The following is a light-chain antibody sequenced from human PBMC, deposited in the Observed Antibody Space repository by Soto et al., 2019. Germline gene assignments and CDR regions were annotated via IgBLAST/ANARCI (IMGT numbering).Light chain of an antibody. CDR2: GES. Sequence: EIVLTHSPGTLCLSPGERSTLSCRASQTVSSSYLAWYQQKTGQAPRLXINGESTRATGIPDRLSGSGSGTELSLTISRLQSEDFAVYYCQQYSDWPPTFGQGTKVDI. V-gene: IGKV3-20*01. CDR3: QQYSDWPPT. CDR1: QTVSSSY. J-gene: IGKJ1*01.